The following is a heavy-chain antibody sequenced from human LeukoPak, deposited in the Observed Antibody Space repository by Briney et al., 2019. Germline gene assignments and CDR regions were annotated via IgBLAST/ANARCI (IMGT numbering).Heavy chain of an antibody. CDR2: ISGSGGST. V-gene: IGHV3-23*01. CDR1: GFTFSSYA. Sequence: PGGSLRLSCAASGFTFSSYAMSWVRQAPGKGLEWVSGISGSGGSTHYADSVKGRFTISRDNSKNTLYLQMNSLRAEDTAVYYCARRAGAYSHPYDYWGQGTLVTVSS. CDR3: ARRAGAYSHPYDY. D-gene: IGHD4/OR15-4a*01. J-gene: IGHJ4*02.